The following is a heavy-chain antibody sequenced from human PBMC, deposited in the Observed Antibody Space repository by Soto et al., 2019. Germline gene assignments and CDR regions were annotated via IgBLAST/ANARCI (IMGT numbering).Heavy chain of an antibody. CDR3: ARVFVVLLGDNGSDAFDI. Sequence: PGGSLRLSCAASGFTYSDHYMDWVRQAPGKGLEWVGRTRNKANSYTTEYAASVKGRFTISRDDSKNSLYLQMNSLKTEDTAVYYCARVFVVLLGDNGSDAFDIWGQGTMVTVSS. J-gene: IGHJ3*02. V-gene: IGHV3-72*01. CDR2: TRNKANSYTT. CDR1: GFTYSDHY. D-gene: IGHD3-3*01.